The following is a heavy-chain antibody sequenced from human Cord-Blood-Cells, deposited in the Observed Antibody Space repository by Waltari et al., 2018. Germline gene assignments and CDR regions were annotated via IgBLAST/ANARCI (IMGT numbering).Heavy chain of an antibody. CDR1: GYTLTELS. J-gene: IGHJ1*01. CDR3: ATTEGIAAAAEYFQH. CDR2: LDPEDVET. Sequence: QVQLVQSGAEVKKPGASVKVSCKVSGYTLTELSMHWVRQAPGKGLEWMGGLDPEDVETIYAQKFQGRVTMTEDTSTDPAYMELSSLRSEDTAVYYCATTEGIAAAAEYFQHWGQGTLVTVSS. D-gene: IGHD6-13*01. V-gene: IGHV1-24*01.